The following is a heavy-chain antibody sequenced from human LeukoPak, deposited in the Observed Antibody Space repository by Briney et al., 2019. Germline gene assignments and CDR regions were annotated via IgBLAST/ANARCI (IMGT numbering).Heavy chain of an antibody. CDR2: IFHSGST. J-gene: IGHJ5*01. V-gene: IGHV4-39*07. CDR1: GDSITSGNFY. Sequence: PSETLSLTCSVSGDSITSGNFYWAWIRQPPGKGLEWVGSIFHSGSTYYSPSLESRLTMSLDTSTGHFSLRLTSVTAAGTAIYYCARQIAVVEPTDPNWFDSWGQGTLVTVSS. CDR3: ARQIAVVEPTDPNWFDS. D-gene: IGHD2-21*01.